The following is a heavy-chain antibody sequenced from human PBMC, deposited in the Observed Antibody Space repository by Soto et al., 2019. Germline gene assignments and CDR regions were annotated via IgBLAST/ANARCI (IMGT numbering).Heavy chain of an antibody. V-gene: IGHV3-23*01. Sequence: GGSLRLSCAASGFTFRSYAMNWVRQAPGKGLEWVSGISGSGGSTYYADSVKGRFTISRDNFKNMLYVQMNSLRVEDTAIYYCEKAHNYDFWSGSDFWGQGTLVTVSS. J-gene: IGHJ4*02. D-gene: IGHD3-3*01. CDR2: ISGSGGST. CDR1: GFTFRSYA. CDR3: EKAHNYDFWSGSDF.